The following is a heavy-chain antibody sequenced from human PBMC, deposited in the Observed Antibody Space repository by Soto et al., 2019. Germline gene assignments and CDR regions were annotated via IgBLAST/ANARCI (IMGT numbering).Heavy chain of an antibody. V-gene: IGHV3-30-3*01. CDR3: ARDEDYYFDY. D-gene: IGHD2-15*01. CDR1: GFTFSSYA. CDR2: ISYDGSNK. J-gene: IGHJ4*02. Sequence: GGSLRLSCAASGFTFSSYAMHWVRQAPGKGLEWVAVISYDGSNKYYADSVKGRFTISRDNSKNTLYLQMNSLRAEDTAVYYCARDEDYYFDYWGQGTLVTFSS.